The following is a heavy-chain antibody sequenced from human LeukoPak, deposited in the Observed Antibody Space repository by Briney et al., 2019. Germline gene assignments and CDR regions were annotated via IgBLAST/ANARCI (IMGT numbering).Heavy chain of an antibody. CDR1: GFTFRNFG. CDR3: AKVMYSSGGRWFDP. J-gene: IGHJ5*02. V-gene: IGHV3-30*02. CDR2: IRNDGSII. Sequence: GGSLRLSCAASGFTFRNFGMHWVRQAPGKGLEWVAYIRNDGSIIYYADSVKGRFTISRDNSKNTVDLQMNSLRAEDTAVYYSAKVMYSSGGRWFDPWGQGTLVTVSS. D-gene: IGHD6-19*01.